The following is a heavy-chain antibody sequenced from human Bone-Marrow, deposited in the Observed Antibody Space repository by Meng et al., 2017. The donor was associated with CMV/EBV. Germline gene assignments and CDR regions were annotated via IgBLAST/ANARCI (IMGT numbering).Heavy chain of an antibody. J-gene: IGHJ4*02. Sequence: GGSLRLSCAASGFTVSSNYMSWVRQAPGKGLEWVSVIYSGGSTYYADSVKGRFTISRDNSKNTLYLQMNSLRPEDTAVYYCAREVYDFWIVLRSFNSWGQGTLVTVSS. V-gene: IGHV3-66*02. CDR3: AREVYDFWIVLRSFNS. CDR2: IYSGGST. D-gene: IGHD3-3*01. CDR1: GFTVSSNY.